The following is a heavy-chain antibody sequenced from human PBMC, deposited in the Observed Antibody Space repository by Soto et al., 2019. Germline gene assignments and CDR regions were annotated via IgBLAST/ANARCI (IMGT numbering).Heavy chain of an antibody. D-gene: IGHD2-8*01. CDR1: GGSVSSGNYY. CDR3: ARDTRNSLYCTNGVCYSSSYGMDV. J-gene: IGHJ6*02. Sequence: PSETLSLTCTVSGGSVSSGNYYWSWIRQPPGKGLEWIGYIYYSGSTNYNPSLKSRVTISVDTSKNQFSLKLSSVTAADTAVYYCARDTRNSLYCTNGVCYSSSYGMDVWGQGTTVTVSS. V-gene: IGHV4-61*01. CDR2: IYYSGST.